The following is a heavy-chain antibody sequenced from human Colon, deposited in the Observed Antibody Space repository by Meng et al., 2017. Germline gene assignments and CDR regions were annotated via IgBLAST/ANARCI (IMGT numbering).Heavy chain of an antibody. CDR3: ARTSYHDY. CDR2: MNPNSGNT. Sequence: ASVKVSCKASGYTFSNYDINWVRQATGQGLEWVGWMNPNSGNTGYSQKFQGRVTMTRNLSINTAYMELSRLSSEDTAVYYCARTSYHDYWVQGTLVTVSS. V-gene: IGHV1-8*01. CDR1: GYTFSNYD. J-gene: IGHJ4*02. D-gene: IGHD3-16*02.